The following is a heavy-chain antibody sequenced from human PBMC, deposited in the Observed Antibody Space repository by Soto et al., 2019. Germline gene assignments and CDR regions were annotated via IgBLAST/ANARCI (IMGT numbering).Heavy chain of an antibody. D-gene: IGHD3-10*01. Sequence: TLSLTCTVSGGSIISGCYYLIWILHHPGNCLDCIGYIYYSFSTYYNPSLKSRVTISVDTSKNQFSLKLSSVTAADTSVYYFAXMRLYYYGSGSYYRDFDYWGQGTLVTVSS. CDR1: GGSIISGCYY. CDR3: AXMRLYYYGSGSYYRDFDY. J-gene: IGHJ4*02. V-gene: IGHV4-31*03. CDR2: IYYSFST.